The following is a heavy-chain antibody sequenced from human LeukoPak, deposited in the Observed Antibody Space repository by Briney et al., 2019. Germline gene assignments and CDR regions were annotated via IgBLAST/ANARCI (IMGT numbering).Heavy chain of an antibody. CDR3: AKWSGNRPLYYFDY. V-gene: IGHV3-30*18. D-gene: IGHD3-3*01. CDR2: ISSSDGNSK. J-gene: IGHJ4*02. CDR1: GFTFSNAW. Sequence: PGGSLRLSCAASGFTFSNAWMSWVRQASGKGLEWVAAISSSDGNSKYYADSVKGQFTISRDNSKNTVYLQMNSLRADDTAVYYCAKWSGNRPLYYFDYWGQGTLVTVSS.